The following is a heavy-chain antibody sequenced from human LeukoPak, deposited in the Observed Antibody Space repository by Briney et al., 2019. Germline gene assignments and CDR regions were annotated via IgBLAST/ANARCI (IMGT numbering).Heavy chain of an antibody. CDR1: GFTFSNAW. CDR3: TRAPRVRQYPYYDYVWGSYRA. CDR2: IKSKTDGGTT. D-gene: IGHD3-16*02. Sequence: GGSLRLSCAASGFTFSNAWMSWVRQAPGKGLEWVGRIKSKTDGGTTDYAAPVKGRFTISRDDSKNTLYLQMNSLKTEDTAVYYCTRAPRVRQYPYYDYVWGSYRAWGQGILVTVSS. J-gene: IGHJ5*02. V-gene: IGHV3-15*01.